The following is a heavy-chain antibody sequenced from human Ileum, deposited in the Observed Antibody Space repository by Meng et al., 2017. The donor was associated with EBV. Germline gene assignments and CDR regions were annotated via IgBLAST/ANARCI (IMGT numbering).Heavy chain of an antibody. J-gene: IGHJ4*02. Sequence: SRKVSCSRSGRPVTATRMICGRQPPGKGRLWVALIKRGGNTYYADSLRVRFAISRDNSKNTLYLQINSLSAEDTAVYYCAGGNWNQGFFDYWGQGTLVTVSS. CDR3: AGGNWNQGFFDY. CDR1: GRPVTATR. CDR2: IKRGGNT. V-gene: IGHV3-53*01. D-gene: IGHD1-1*01.